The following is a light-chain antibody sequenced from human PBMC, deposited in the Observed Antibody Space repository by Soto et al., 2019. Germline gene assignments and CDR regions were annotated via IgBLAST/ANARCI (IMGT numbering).Light chain of an antibody. Sequence: NFMLTQPHSVSESPGKTVTISCTRSSGSIASNYVQWYQQRPGSAPTPVIYEDNERPSGVPDRFSGSIDSSSNAASLTISGLKTDDDADYYCQSYHSGNVVFGGGTKLTVL. V-gene: IGLV6-57*04. CDR1: SGSIASNY. CDR2: EDN. J-gene: IGLJ2*01. CDR3: QSYHSGNVV.